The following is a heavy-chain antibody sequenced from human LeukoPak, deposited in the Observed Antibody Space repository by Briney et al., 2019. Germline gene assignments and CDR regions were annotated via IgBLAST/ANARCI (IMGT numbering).Heavy chain of an antibody. D-gene: IGHD6-19*01. Sequence: GASLQICCEGAGSIFTSYWIGWGRQLGGKGLEWMGIIYPGDSDTRDSPSFQGQVTISADKSISTAYLQWSSLKASDTAMYYCARPFRGPNSSGWYYWGQGTLVTVSS. CDR3: ARPFRGPNSSGWYY. J-gene: IGHJ4*02. CDR1: GSIFTSYW. CDR2: IYPGDSDT. V-gene: IGHV5-51*01.